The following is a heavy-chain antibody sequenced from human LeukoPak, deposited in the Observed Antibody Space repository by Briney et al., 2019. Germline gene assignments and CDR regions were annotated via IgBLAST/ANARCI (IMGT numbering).Heavy chain of an antibody. V-gene: IGHV3-23*01. CDR2: IFGSGEST. Sequence: PGGSLRLSCAASGFTFSSYAMTWVRQAPGKGLEWVSSIFGSGESTYYTDSVKGRFTISRDNAKNRLYLQMNSLRVGDTAVYYCARGRGWGTFDIWGQGTMVTVSS. J-gene: IGHJ3*02. CDR3: ARGRGWGTFDI. D-gene: IGHD3-10*01. CDR1: GFTFSSYA.